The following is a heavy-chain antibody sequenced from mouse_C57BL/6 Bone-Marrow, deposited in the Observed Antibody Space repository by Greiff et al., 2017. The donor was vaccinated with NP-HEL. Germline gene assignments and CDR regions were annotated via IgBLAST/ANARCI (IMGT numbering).Heavy chain of an antibody. V-gene: IGHV1-39*01. CDR2: INPNYGTT. CDR3: VCYSSSFHWYFDV. D-gene: IGHD1-1*01. J-gene: IGHJ1*03. CDR1: GYSFTDYN. Sequence: EVQLQQSGPELVKPGASVKISCKASGYSFTDYNMNWVKQSNGKSLEWIGVINPNYGTTSYNQKFKGKATLTVDQSSSTAYMQLNSLTSEDSAVYYCVCYSSSFHWYFDVWGTGTTVTVSS.